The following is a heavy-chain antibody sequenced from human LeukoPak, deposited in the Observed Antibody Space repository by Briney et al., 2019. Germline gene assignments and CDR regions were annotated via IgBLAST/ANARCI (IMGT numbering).Heavy chain of an antibody. CDR3: ARGLITIERYCMDV. D-gene: IGHD3-3*01. Sequence: SETLSLTCTVSGGSISSGSYYWSWIRQPAGKGLEWIGRIYTSGSTNYNPSLKSRVTISVDTSKNQFSLKLSSVTAADTAVYYCARGLITIERYCMDVWGKGTTVTVSS. J-gene: IGHJ6*03. V-gene: IGHV4-61*02. CDR1: GGSISSGSYY. CDR2: IYTSGST.